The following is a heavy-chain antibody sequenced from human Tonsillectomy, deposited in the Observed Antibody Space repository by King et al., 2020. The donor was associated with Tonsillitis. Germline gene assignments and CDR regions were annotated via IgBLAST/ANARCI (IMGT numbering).Heavy chain of an antibody. J-gene: IGHJ4*02. Sequence: VQLVESGGGLVQPGGSLRLSCAASRFTFSSHSMTWVRQSPGKGLEWVSLITGNGAGTYYADSVKGRFIISRDNSKNTLYLQMNSLRAEDTAVYYCAKGQVTGNHDSYFDFWGQGTLVTVSS. CDR1: RFTFSSHS. V-gene: IGHV3-23*04. D-gene: IGHD1-14*01. CDR2: ITGNGAGT. CDR3: AKGQVTGNHDSYFDF.